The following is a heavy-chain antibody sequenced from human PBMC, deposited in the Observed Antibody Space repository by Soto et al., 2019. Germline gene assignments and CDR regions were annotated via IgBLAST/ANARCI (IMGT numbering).Heavy chain of an antibody. CDR3: ACYDRDIAVHNCFDP. CDR1: GGTFSSYA. D-gene: IGHD5-12*01. Sequence: GASVKVSCKASGGTFSSYAISWVRQAPGQGLEWMGGIIPIFGTANYAQKFQGRVTITADESTSTAYMELSSLRSEDTAVYYCACYDRDIAVHNCFDPWGHETLVTVSS. V-gene: IGHV1-69*13. J-gene: IGHJ5*02. CDR2: IIPIFGTA.